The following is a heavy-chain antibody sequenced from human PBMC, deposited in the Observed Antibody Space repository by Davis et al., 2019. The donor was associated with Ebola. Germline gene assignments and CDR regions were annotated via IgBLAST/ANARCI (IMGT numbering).Heavy chain of an antibody. CDR2: ISWDGGST. CDR3: AKTAGRYLYYYYGMDV. V-gene: IGHV3-43*01. Sequence: PGGSLRLSCAASGFTFDDYTMHWVRQAPGKGLEWVPLISWDGGSTYYADSVKGRFTISRDNSKNSLYLQMNSLRTEDTALYYCAKTAGRYLYYYYGMDVWGQGTTVTVSS. D-gene: IGHD2-15*01. CDR1: GFTFDDYT. J-gene: IGHJ6*02.